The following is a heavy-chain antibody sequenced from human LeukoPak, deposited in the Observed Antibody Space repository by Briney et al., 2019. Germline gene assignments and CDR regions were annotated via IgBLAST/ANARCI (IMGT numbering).Heavy chain of an antibody. V-gene: IGHV3-30*01. Sequence: PGRSLRLSCAASGFTFGTYAMHWVHQAPGKGLEWVAVLSYDGSNKYYADSVKGRFTISRDNSKNTLFLQMNSLRTEDTAVYDCARDAIAARLDYYYYYMDVWGKGTTVTVSS. CDR1: GFTFGTYA. CDR2: LSYDGSNK. CDR3: ARDAIAARLDYYYYYMDV. D-gene: IGHD6-6*01. J-gene: IGHJ6*03.